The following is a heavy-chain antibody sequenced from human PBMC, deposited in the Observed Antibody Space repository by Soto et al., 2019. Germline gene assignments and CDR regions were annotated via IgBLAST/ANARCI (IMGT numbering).Heavy chain of an antibody. CDR1: SGSVSNYY. J-gene: IGHJ4*02. CDR2: MYTGGST. CDR3: ARASVGPPGGGSWTMPFDS. Sequence: QVQLQESGPGLVKPSETLTLTCKVSSGSVSNYYWSWIRQPAGKGLEWIGRMYTGGSTNYNPSLKSRVTISVDTSKNQYSLRLTSVTAADTAVYYCARASVGPPGGGSWTMPFDSWGRGTLVTVSS. V-gene: IGHV4-4*07. D-gene: IGHD2-15*01.